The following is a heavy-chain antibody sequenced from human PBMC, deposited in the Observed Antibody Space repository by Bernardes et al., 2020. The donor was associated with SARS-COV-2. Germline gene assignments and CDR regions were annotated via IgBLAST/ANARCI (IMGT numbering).Heavy chain of an antibody. V-gene: IGHV4-34*01. D-gene: IGHD3-22*01. J-gene: IGHJ4*02. Sequence: TLSLTCAVYGGSFSGYYWSWIRQPPGKGLEWIGEINHSGSTNYNPSLKSRVTISVDTSKNQFSLKLSSVTAADTAVYYCARALLGRLYYYDSSGRAHYFDYWGQGTLVTVSS. CDR2: INHSGST. CDR3: ARALLGRLYYYDSSGRAHYFDY. CDR1: GGSFSGYY.